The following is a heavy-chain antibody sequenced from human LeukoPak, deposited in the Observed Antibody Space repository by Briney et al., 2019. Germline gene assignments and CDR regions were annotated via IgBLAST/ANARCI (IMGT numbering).Heavy chain of an antibody. J-gene: IGHJ1*01. V-gene: IGHV3-53*01. CDR3: ARDQYSSNWYVLL. CDR1: GFTVSSNY. CDR2: ISSVGST. D-gene: IGHD6-19*01. Sequence: PGGSLRLSCAASGFTVSSNYMSWVRQAPGKGLEWVSLISSVGSTYYADSVKGRFTISRDNSKNTLYLQMNSLRGEDTAVYYCARDQYSSNWYVLLWGEGTLVTVSS.